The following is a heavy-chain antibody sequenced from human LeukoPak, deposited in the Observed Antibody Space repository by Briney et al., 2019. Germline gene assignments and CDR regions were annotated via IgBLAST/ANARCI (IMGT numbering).Heavy chain of an antibody. CDR2: IYTSGGT. Sequence: PETLSLTCTVSGDSISSYYWSWIRQPPGKGLEWIGYIYTSGGTNYIPSLKGRVTISIDTSKNQFSLKLSSVTAADSAVYYCARFTRLSTSPDRYYLDYWGQGTLVTVSS. D-gene: IGHD6-6*01. J-gene: IGHJ4*02. CDR1: GDSISSYY. CDR3: ARFTRLSTSPDRYYLDY. V-gene: IGHV4-4*09.